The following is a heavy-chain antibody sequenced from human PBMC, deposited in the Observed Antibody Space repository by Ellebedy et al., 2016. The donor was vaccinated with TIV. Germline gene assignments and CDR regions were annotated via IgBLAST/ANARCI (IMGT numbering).Heavy chain of an antibody. CDR2: IEEDGSQK. CDR1: GFTFSRYW. CDR3: VAGGGWLFDY. V-gene: IGHV3-7*01. J-gene: IGHJ4*02. Sequence: GESLKISCAASGFTFSRYWMSWVRQAPGKGLEWVANIEEDGSQKYYVDSVKGRFIISRDNAKTSLYLQMNSLRDDDTAVYYCVAGGGWLFDYWGQGTLVTVSS. D-gene: IGHD2-15*01.